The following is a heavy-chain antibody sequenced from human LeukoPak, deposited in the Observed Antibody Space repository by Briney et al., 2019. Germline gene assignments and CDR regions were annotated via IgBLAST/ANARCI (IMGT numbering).Heavy chain of an antibody. V-gene: IGHV3-21*01. CDR1: GFTFSSYS. J-gene: IGHJ3*02. CDR2: ISSSSYI. CDR3: ASHNYYDSSGYYGDAFDI. D-gene: IGHD3-22*01. Sequence: GGSLRLSCAASGFTFSSYSMNWVRQAPGKGLEWVSSISSSSYIYYADSVKGRFTISRDNAKNSLYLQMNSLRAEDTAVYYCASHNYYDSSGYYGDAFDIWGQGTMVTVSS.